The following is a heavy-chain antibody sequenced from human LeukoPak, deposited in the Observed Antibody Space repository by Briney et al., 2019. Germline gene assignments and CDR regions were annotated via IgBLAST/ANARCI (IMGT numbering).Heavy chain of an antibody. V-gene: IGHV4-38-2*01. Sequence: SETLSLTCAVSGYSISSGYYWGWIRQPPGKGLEWIGEINHSGSTNYNPSLKSRVTISVDTSKNQFSLKLSSVTAADTAVYYCARGVSRLDYWGQGTLVTVSS. CDR2: INHSGST. CDR1: GYSISSGYY. CDR3: ARGVSRLDY. D-gene: IGHD6-13*01. J-gene: IGHJ4*02.